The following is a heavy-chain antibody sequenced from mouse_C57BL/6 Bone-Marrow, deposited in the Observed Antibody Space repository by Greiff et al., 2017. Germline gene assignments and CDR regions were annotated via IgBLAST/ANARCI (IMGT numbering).Heavy chain of an antibody. Sequence: QVQLQQSGAELVRPGTSVKVSCKASGYAFTNYLIAWVKQSPGQGLEWIGVINPGSGGTNYNEKFKGKATLTADKSSSTAYMQLSSLTSEDSAVYFGERSMGDYWGQGTSVTVTS. D-gene: IGHD1-1*02. V-gene: IGHV1-54*01. CDR2: INPGSGGT. J-gene: IGHJ4*01. CDR1: GYAFTNYL. CDR3: ERSMGDY.